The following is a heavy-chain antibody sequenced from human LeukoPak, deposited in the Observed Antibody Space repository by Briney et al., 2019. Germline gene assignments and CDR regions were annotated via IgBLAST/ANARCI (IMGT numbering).Heavy chain of an antibody. V-gene: IGHV3-53*01. CDR1: GFTVSSNS. Sequence: PGGSLRLSCKVSGFTVSSNSMSWVRQAPGKGLEWVSFIYSGGNTHYSDSVKGRFTISRDNSKNTLYLQMNSPRAEDTAVYYCARRAGEYSHPYDYWGQGTLVTVSS. D-gene: IGHD2/OR15-2a*01. CDR3: ARRAGEYSHPYDY. CDR2: IYSGGNT. J-gene: IGHJ4*02.